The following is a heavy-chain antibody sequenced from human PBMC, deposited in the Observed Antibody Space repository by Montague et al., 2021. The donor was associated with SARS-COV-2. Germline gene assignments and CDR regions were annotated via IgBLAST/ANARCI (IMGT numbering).Heavy chain of an antibody. Sequence: SETLSLTCTVSGGSISSSGYYWGWIRQPPGKGLEWIGSIYYSGSTYYNPSLKSRVTISVDTSKNRFSLKLSSVTAADTAVYYCARFPTSYYYDSKAAPATPDAFGIWGQGTMVTVSS. J-gene: IGHJ3*02. V-gene: IGHV4-39*01. CDR1: GGSISSSGYY. CDR3: ARFPTSYYYDSKAAPATPDAFGI. D-gene: IGHD3-22*01. CDR2: IYYSGST.